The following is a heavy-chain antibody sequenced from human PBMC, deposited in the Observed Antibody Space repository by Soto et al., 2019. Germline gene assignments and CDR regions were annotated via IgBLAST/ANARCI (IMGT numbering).Heavy chain of an antibody. D-gene: IGHD6-25*01. Sequence: QVQLVQSGAEVKKPGASVKVSCKASGYTFTSYGISWVRQAPGQGLEWMGWISAYNGNTNYAQKLQGRVTMTTDTSTSTADMEMRSLRSDDTAVDYCARDQPIQGAAINYGMDVWGQGTTVTVSS. CDR1: GYTFTSYG. J-gene: IGHJ6*02. CDR3: ARDQPIQGAAINYGMDV. V-gene: IGHV1-18*01. CDR2: ISAYNGNT.